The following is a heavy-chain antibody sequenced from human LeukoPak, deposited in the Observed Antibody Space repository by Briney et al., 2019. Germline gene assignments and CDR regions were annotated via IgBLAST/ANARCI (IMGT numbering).Heavy chain of an antibody. D-gene: IGHD3-22*01. CDR3: ATHSSGYYSIDY. V-gene: IGHV3-23*01. Sequence: PGGSLRLSCAAFGFTFSSYAMSWVRQAPGKGLEWVSTLSAGGGNTYYADSVKGRFTISRDNSKNTLYLQMNSLRAEDTAVYYCATHSSGYYSIDYWGQGTLVTVSS. J-gene: IGHJ4*02. CDR1: GFTFSSYA. CDR2: LSAGGGNT.